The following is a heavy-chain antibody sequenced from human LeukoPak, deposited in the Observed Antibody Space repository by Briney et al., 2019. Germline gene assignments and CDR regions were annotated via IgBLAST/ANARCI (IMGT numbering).Heavy chain of an antibody. CDR2: IYYSGST. J-gene: IGHJ6*03. CDR3: AKNYGPHYYYYYMDV. Sequence: SETLSLTCTVSGGSISSSSYYWGWIRQPPGKGPEWIGSIYYSGSTYYNPSLKSRVTISVDTSKNQFSLKLSSVTAADTAVYYCAKNYGPHYYYYYMDVWGKGTTVTVSS. CDR1: GGSISSSSYY. D-gene: IGHD4-17*01. V-gene: IGHV4-39*01.